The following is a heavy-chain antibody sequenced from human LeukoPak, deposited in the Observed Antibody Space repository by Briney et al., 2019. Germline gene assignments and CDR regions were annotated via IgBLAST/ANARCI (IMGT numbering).Heavy chain of an antibody. CDR3: ARGCSGGSCYRLFDY. CDR2: IYPRDGST. Sequence: ASVKVSCKASGYTFTSNYIHWVRQAPGQGLEWMGMIYPRDGSTSYAQKFQGRVTMTRDTSTSTVYMELSSLRSEDTAVYYCARGCSGGSCYRLFDYWGQGTLVTVSS. J-gene: IGHJ4*02. V-gene: IGHV1-46*01. CDR1: GYTFTSNY. D-gene: IGHD2-15*01.